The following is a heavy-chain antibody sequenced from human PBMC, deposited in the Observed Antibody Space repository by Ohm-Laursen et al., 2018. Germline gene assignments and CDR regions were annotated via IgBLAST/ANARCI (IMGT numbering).Heavy chain of an antibody. CDR1: GFTFSSYA. Sequence: SLRLSCSASGFTFSSYAMSWVRQAPGKGLEWVSGINWNGGSTGYADSVKGRFTISRDNAKNSLYLQMNSLRAEDTALYHCARTDTAMVPDYWGQGTLVTVSS. D-gene: IGHD5-18*01. CDR2: INWNGGST. CDR3: ARTDTAMVPDY. J-gene: IGHJ4*02. V-gene: IGHV3-20*01.